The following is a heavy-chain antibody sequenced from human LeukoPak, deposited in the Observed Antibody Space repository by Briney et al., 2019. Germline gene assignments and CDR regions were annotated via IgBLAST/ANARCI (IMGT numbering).Heavy chain of an antibody. CDR2: MNPDSGDT. J-gene: IGHJ4*02. V-gene: IGHV1-8*01. D-gene: IGHD3-9*01. CDR1: GYTFPTYD. CDR3: ARGLGDYNTDWFPVSGY. Sequence: ASVKVSCKASGYTFPTYDMTWVRQATGQGLEWMGWMNPDSGDTGYAQKFQGRVTMTRNTAINTAYMELSSLGSEDTAIYYCARGLGDYNTDWFPVSGYWGQGTLVTVSS.